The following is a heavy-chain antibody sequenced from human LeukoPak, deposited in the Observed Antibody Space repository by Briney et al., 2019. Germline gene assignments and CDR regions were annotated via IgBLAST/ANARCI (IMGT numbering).Heavy chain of an antibody. CDR1: GFTVSSNY. Sequence: GGSLRLSYAPSGFTVSSNYMTWVRQPPGKRLEWVSLMYGAGSTHYADSVRGRFTISRDNSKNTVYVQMNSLRAEDTAVYYCGASNLLTGYFSLNYWGQGILVTVSS. CDR3: GASNLLTGYFSLNY. V-gene: IGHV3-66*01. CDR2: MYGAGST. D-gene: IGHD3-9*01. J-gene: IGHJ4*02.